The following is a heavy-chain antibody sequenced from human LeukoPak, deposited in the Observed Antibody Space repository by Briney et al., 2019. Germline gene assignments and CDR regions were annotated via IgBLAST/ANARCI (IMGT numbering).Heavy chain of an antibody. CDR2: ISTSSSYI. D-gene: IGHD3-16*01. V-gene: IGHV3-21*01. J-gene: IGHJ4*02. Sequence: PGGSLRLSCAASRFTFRSYSMNWVRQAPGKGLEWVSSISTSSSYIYYADSVKGRFTISRDNAKNLLYLQMNSLRAEDTAVYHCARDRSTNSYAEYFFDYWGQGSLVTVSS. CDR3: ARDRSTNSYAEYFFDY. CDR1: RFTFRSYS.